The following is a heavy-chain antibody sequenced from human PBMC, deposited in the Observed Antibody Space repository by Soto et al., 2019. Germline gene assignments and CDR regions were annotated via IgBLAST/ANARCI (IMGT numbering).Heavy chain of an antibody. Sequence: ASVKVSCKASGYIFSDYGINWVRLAPGQGLEWMGWIIPYNDNTKYAENFQGRVTLTTDTSISTAYLQWSSLKASDTAMYYCARLGFRDSYGMDVWGQGTTVTVSS. CDR3: ARLGFRDSYGMDV. J-gene: IGHJ6*02. CDR1: GYIFSDYG. CDR2: IIPYNDNT. D-gene: IGHD6-25*01. V-gene: IGHV1-18*01.